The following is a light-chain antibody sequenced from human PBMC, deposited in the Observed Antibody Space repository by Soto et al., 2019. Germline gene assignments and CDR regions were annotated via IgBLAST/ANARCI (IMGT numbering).Light chain of an antibody. V-gene: IGKV3-20*01. J-gene: IGKJ5*01. CDR1: QTVSGTH. Sequence: VVLTQSPDTLPLSPGEKATLSRRASQTVSGTHLAWYQQKSGQTPRLLIYGSSSRASDTPHRFSGSGSGTDFTLTITRLEPEDFAVYYCQQYARSPWTFGQGTRLEIK. CDR2: GSS. CDR3: QQYARSPWT.